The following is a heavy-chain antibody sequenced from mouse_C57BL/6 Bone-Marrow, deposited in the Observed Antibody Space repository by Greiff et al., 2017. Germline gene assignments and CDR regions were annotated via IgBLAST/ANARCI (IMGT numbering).Heavy chain of an antibody. J-gene: IGHJ1*03. V-gene: IGHV1-9*01. CDR3: ASSLPCMFPYWYFDV. Sequence: VQLQQSGAELMKPGASVKLSCKATGYTFTGYWIEWVKQRPGHGLEWIGEILPGSGSTNYNEKLRGKATFTADTSSNTAYMPLSSLTTEDSAIYYCASSLPCMFPYWYFDVWGTGTTVTVSS. D-gene: IGHD2-1*01. CDR2: ILPGSGST. CDR1: GYTFTGYW.